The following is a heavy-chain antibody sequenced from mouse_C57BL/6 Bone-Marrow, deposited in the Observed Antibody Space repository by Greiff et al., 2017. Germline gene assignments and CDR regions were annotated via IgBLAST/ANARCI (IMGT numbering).Heavy chain of an antibody. Sequence: EVKLVESGGGLVKPGGSLKLSCAASGFTFSSYTMSWVRQTPEKRLEWVATISGGGGNTYYPDSVKGRFTISRDNAKNTLYLQMSSLRSEDTALYYCARQRYYGSPWVAYWGQGTLVTVSA. CDR1: GFTFSSYT. CDR3: ARQRYYGSPWVAY. V-gene: IGHV5-9*01. J-gene: IGHJ3*01. D-gene: IGHD1-1*01. CDR2: ISGGGGNT.